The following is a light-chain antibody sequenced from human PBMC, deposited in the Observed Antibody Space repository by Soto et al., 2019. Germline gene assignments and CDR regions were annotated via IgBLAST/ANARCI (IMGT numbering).Light chain of an antibody. Sequence: QSVRNQPASVSGCPGQSITISCTGTSSDVGSYNLVSWYQQHPGKAPKLMIYEVSKWPSGVSNRFSGSKSGNTASLTISGLQAEDEADYYCCSYAGSSTFYVFGTGTKVTVL. CDR2: EVS. V-gene: IGLV2-23*02. CDR1: SSDVGSYNL. J-gene: IGLJ1*01. CDR3: CSYAGSSTFYV.